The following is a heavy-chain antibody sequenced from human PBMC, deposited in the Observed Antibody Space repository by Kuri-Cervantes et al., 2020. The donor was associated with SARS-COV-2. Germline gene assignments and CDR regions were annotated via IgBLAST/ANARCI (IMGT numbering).Heavy chain of an antibody. CDR1: GGTFSSYA. CDR3: ARDSGWGAVAGTSGLVY. Sequence: SVKVSCKASGGTFSSYAISWVRQAPGQGLEWMGGIIPIFGTANYAQKFQGRVTITADESTSTAYMELSSLRSEDTAVYYCARDSGWGAVAGTSGLVYWGQGTLVTCSS. V-gene: IGHV1-69*13. CDR2: IIPIFGTA. D-gene: IGHD6-19*01. J-gene: IGHJ4*02.